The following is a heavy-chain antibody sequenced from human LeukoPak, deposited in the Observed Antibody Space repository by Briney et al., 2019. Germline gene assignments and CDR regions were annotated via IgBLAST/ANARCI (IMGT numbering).Heavy chain of an antibody. CDR2: ISYDGSNK. J-gene: IGHJ6*02. D-gene: IGHD4-11*01. Sequence: GGSPRLSCAASGFTFSSYGMHWVRQAPGKGLEWVAVISYDGSNKYYADSVKGRFTISRDNSKNTLYLQMNSLRAEDTAVYYCAMKTTAYYYYGMDVWGQGTTVTVSS. CDR3: AMKTTAYYYYGMDV. V-gene: IGHV3-30*03. CDR1: GFTFSSYG.